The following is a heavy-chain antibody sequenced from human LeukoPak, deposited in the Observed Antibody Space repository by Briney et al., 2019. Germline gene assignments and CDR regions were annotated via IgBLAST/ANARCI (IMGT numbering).Heavy chain of an antibody. CDR2: INAGNGNT. Sequence: GASVKVSCKASGYTFPSYAMHWVRQAPGQRLEWMGWINAGNGNTEYSQRFQGRVTISRDTSASTAYMELSSLRSEDTAVYYCARDLGSGWYYFNYWGQGTLVTVSS. J-gene: IGHJ4*02. CDR3: ARDLGSGWYYFNY. D-gene: IGHD6-19*01. V-gene: IGHV1-3*01. CDR1: GYTFPSYA.